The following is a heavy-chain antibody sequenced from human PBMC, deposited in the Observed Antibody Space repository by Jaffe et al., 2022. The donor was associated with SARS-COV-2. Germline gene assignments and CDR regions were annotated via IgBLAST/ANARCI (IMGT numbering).Heavy chain of an antibody. CDR3: ARRGTTYYDFWSGYPFDY. CDR2: IYYSGST. D-gene: IGHD3-3*01. V-gene: IGHV4-39*01. CDR1: GGSISSSSYY. J-gene: IGHJ4*02. Sequence: QLQLQESGPGLVKPSETLSLTCTVSGGSISSSSYYWGWIRQPPGKGLEWIGSIYYSGSTYYNPSLKSRVTISVDTSKNQFSLKLSSVTAADTAVYYCARRGTTYYDFWSGYPFDYWGQGTLVTVSS.